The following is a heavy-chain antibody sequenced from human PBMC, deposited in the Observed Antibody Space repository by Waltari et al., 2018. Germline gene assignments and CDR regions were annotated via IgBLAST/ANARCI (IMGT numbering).Heavy chain of an antibody. J-gene: IGHJ3*02. CDR2: IRYDGSKK. V-gene: IGHV3-30*02. Sequence: QVQLVETGGGVVQPGGSLRLSCAASGFTFSSYGMHWVRQAPGKGLEWVAFIRYDGSKKYYADSVKGRFTSARDNYKNRLYLQMNSLRAEDTAVYYCAKSGPRGEHAFDIWGQGTMVTVSS. CDR3: AKSGPRGEHAFDI. CDR1: GFTFSSYG. D-gene: IGHD3-10*01.